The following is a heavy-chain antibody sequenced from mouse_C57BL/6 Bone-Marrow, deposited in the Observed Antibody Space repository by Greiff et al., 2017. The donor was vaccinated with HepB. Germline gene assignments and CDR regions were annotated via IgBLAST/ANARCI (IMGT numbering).Heavy chain of an antibody. CDR2: IYPGSGNT. D-gene: IGHD1-1*01. CDR3: ARKEYYGSRRYYAMDY. J-gene: IGHJ4*01. CDR1: GYTFTDYY. V-gene: IGHV1-76*01. Sequence: VQLQQSGAELMRPGASVKLSCKASGYTFTDYYINWVKQRPGQGLEWIARIYPGSGNTYYNEKFKGKATLTAEKSSSTAYMQLSSLTSEDSAVYFCARKEYYGSRRYYAMDYWGQGTSVTVSS.